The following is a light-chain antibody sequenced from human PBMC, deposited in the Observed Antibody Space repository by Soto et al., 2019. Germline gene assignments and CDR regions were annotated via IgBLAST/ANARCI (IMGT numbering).Light chain of an antibody. Sequence: SYELTQPPSVSVAPGQTARITRGGNKIGTKTVHWYQQKPGQAPVLVVYDDSDRPSGIPERISASNSGNTATLTISWVEAGDETDYYCQVWDSSSDHFVFGTGTKLTVL. CDR2: DDS. CDR3: QVWDSSSDHFV. CDR1: KIGTKT. V-gene: IGLV3-21*02. J-gene: IGLJ1*01.